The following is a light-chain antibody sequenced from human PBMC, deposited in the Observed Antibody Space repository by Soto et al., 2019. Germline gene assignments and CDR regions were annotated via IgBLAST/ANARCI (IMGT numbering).Light chain of an antibody. CDR2: GAS. V-gene: IGKV1-33*01. CDR3: QQYDNLLLT. Sequence: DIQMTQSPSSLSASVGDRVTITCQASQDISNYLYWYQQKPGKAPKLLIYGASNLETGVPSRFSGSGSGTDFTFTISSLQPEDIATYYCQQYDNLLLTFGGGTKVEIK. J-gene: IGKJ4*01. CDR1: QDISNY.